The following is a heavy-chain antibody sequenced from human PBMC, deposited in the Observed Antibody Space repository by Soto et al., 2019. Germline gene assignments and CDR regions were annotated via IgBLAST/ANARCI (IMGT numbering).Heavy chain of an antibody. CDR2: ISYDGSNK. Sequence: PGGSLRLSCAASGFTFSSYGMHWVRQAPGKGLEWVAVISYDGSNKYYADSVKGRFTTSRDNSKNTLYLQMNSLRAEDTAVYYCAKDHYYDSSGPFDYWGQGTLVTVSS. D-gene: IGHD3-22*01. CDR3: AKDHYYDSSGPFDY. J-gene: IGHJ4*02. CDR1: GFTFSSYG. V-gene: IGHV3-30*18.